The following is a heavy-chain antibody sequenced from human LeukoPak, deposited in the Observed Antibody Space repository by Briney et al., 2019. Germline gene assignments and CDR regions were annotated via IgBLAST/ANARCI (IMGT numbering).Heavy chain of an antibody. D-gene: IGHD3-22*01. V-gene: IGHV4-59*08. CDR1: GGSISHYY. Sequence: PSETLSLTCTVSGGSISHYYWSRIRQSPGKVLEWIGYVSNSGTTNYRPSLRGRVTVSVDTSQNRVSLKLTPMTAADTGLYYCARHHSSAYPFDYWGQGTLVTVSS. J-gene: IGHJ4*02. CDR2: VSNSGTT. CDR3: ARHHSSAYPFDY.